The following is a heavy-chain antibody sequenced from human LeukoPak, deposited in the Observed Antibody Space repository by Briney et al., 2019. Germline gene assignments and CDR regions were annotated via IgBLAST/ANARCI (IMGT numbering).Heavy chain of an antibody. CDR2: IYYSGST. D-gene: IGHD2-2*01. CDR1: GGSISSYY. CDR3: ARGVVPAARRSLGRFYFDY. Sequence: SETLSLTCTVFGGSISSYYWSWIRQPPGKGLEWIGYIYYSGSTNYNPSLKSRVIISVDTSKNQFSLKLSSVTAADTAVYYCARGVVPAARRSLGRFYFDYWGQGTLVTVSS. V-gene: IGHV4-59*01. J-gene: IGHJ4*02.